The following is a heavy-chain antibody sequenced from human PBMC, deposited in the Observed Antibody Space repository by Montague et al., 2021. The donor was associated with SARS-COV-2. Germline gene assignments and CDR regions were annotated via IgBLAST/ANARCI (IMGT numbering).Heavy chain of an antibody. CDR3: ARDSYGSGTYYYYYGMDV. D-gene: IGHD3-10*01. CDR1: GFTFSSYW. J-gene: IGHJ6*02. Sequence: SLRLSCAASGFTFSSYWMSWVRQAPGKGLEWVAHIKQDGSEKYYVDSVKGRFTISRDNAKNSLYLQMNSLRAEDTAVYYCARDSYGSGTYYYYYGMDVWGQGTTVTVSS. CDR2: IKQDGSEK. V-gene: IGHV3-7*01.